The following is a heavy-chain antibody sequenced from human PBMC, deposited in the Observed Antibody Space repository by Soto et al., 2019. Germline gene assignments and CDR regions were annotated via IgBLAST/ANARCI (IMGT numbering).Heavy chain of an antibody. CDR3: AGVSGSYWEAWFDP. V-gene: IGHV3-30*04. CDR1: GFTFSSHA. D-gene: IGHD1-26*01. CDR2: IPYDGSND. Sequence: LRLSCAASGFTFSSHAMHWVRQAPGKGLEWVAGIPYDGSNDYYADSVKGRFTISRDNSKNTLYLQMNSLRTEDTAVYYCAGVSGSYWEAWFDPWGLGTLVTVSS. J-gene: IGHJ5*02.